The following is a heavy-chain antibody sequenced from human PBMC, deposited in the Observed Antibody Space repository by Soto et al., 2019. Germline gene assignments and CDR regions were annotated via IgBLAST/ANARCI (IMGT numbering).Heavy chain of an antibody. Sequence: SVKVSCKASVGTFSSYAISWARQAPGQGLEWMGGIIPIFGTANYAQKFQGRVTITADKSTSTAYMELSSLRSEDTAVYYCARVPSYSNWFDHWGQGTLVTVSS. V-gene: IGHV1-69*06. D-gene: IGHD2-15*01. CDR1: VGTFSSYA. CDR3: ARVPSYSNWFDH. CDR2: IIPIFGTA. J-gene: IGHJ5*02.